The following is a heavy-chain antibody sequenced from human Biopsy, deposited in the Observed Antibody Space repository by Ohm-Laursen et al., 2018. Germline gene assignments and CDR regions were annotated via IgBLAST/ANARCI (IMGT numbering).Heavy chain of an antibody. Sequence: SDTLSLTCTVSGDSISTSNTYYWAWLRQPPGKGLEWIGSIYNNETTFYNPSLKSRVSLSVDTSTNQFSLKVSSVTAADTALYYCARHPTGFWFDPWGHGTLVTVSS. J-gene: IGHJ5*02. CDR3: ARHPTGFWFDP. V-gene: IGHV4-39*01. CDR1: GDSISTSNTYY. CDR2: IYNNETT.